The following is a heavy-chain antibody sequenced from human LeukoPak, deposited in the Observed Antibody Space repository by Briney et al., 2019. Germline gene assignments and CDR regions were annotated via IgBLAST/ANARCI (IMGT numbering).Heavy chain of an antibody. Sequence: SETLSLTCTVSGGSISSSSYYWGWIRQPPGKGLEWIGSIYYSGSTYYNPSLKSRVTISVDMSKNQFSLKLSSVTAADTAVYYCARHYSSGWSDYWGQGTLVTVSS. CDR3: ARHYSSGWSDY. V-gene: IGHV4-39*01. CDR1: GGSISSSSYY. D-gene: IGHD6-19*01. J-gene: IGHJ4*02. CDR2: IYYSGST.